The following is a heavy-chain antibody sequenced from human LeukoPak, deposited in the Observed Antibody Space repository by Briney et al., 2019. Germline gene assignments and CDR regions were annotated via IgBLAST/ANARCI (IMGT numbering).Heavy chain of an antibody. CDR2: ISSSGSTI. Sequence: GGSLRLSCAASGFTFSNYEMDWVRQAPGKGLEWVSYISSSGSTIYYADSVKGRFTISRDNAKNSLYLQMNSLRAEDTAVYYCARDRGLTGPTFDPQYYLDVWGKGTTVTISS. J-gene: IGHJ6*03. V-gene: IGHV3-48*03. CDR1: GFTFSNYE. D-gene: IGHD3-9*01. CDR3: ARDRGLTGPTFDPQYYLDV.